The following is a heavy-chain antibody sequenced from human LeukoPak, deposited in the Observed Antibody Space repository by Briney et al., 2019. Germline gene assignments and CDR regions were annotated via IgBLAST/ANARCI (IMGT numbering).Heavy chain of an antibody. CDR3: ARDLQRYYYYGMDV. Sequence: GGSLRLSCAASGFTVSSNYMSWVRQAPGKGLEWVSVIYSGGSTYYADSVKGRFTISRDNSKNTLYLQMNSLRAEDTAVYYWARDLQRYYYYGMDVWGQGTAVTVSS. CDR1: GFTVSSNY. CDR2: IYSGGST. V-gene: IGHV3-66*01. J-gene: IGHJ6*02.